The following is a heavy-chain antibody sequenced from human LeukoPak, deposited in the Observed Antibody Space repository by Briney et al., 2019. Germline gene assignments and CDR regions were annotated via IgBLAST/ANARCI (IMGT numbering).Heavy chain of an antibody. CDR2: ISGSGSSA. Sequence: PGGSLRLSCAASGFTFSSYGMHWVRQAPGKGLEWVSGISGSGSSAYYADSAKGRFTISRDTSKNTVYLQMNSLRAEDTAVYYCAKTKVYYYGSGSYPDYWGQGTLVTVSS. J-gene: IGHJ4*02. CDR1: GFTFSSYG. D-gene: IGHD3-10*01. V-gene: IGHV3-23*01. CDR3: AKTKVYYYGSGSYPDY.